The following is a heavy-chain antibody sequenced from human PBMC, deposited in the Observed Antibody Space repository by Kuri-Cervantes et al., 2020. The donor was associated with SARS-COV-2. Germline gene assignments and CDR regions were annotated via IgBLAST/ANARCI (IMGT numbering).Heavy chain of an antibody. D-gene: IGHD1-1*01. CDR2: INHSGGT. Sequence: SQTLSLTCAVYGGSFNNYYWGWIRQPPGKGLEWIGEINHSGGTNYNPSLKSRVTISVDTSKNQFSLRMGSVTATDTAVYYCARLFSPWSVVGDYWGQGTLVTVSS. V-gene: IGHV4-34*01. CDR1: GGSFNNYY. CDR3: ARLFSPWSVVGDY. J-gene: IGHJ4*02.